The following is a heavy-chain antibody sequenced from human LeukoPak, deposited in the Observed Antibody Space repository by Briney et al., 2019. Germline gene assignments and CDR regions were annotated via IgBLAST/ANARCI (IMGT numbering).Heavy chain of an antibody. D-gene: IGHD5-18*01. J-gene: IGHJ6*03. CDR3: AKDGNSYGSYYYYMDV. V-gene: IGHV3-43D*03. Sequence: GGSLRLSCAASGFTFDDYAMHWVRQAPGKGLEWVSLISWDGGSTYYADSVKGRFTISRDNSKNSLYLQMNSLRAEDTALYYCAKDGNSYGSYYYYMDVWGKGTTVTVSS. CDR1: GFTFDDYA. CDR2: ISWDGGST.